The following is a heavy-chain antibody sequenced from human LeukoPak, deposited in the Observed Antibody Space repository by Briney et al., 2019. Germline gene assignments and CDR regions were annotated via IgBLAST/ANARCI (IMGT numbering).Heavy chain of an antibody. CDR1: GFTFSSYA. Sequence: GGSLRLSCAASGFTFSSYAMSWVRQAPGKGLEWVSAISGSGGSTYYADSVKGRLTISRDNSKNTLYLQMNSLRAEDTAVYYCAKDKVGYYGSGTYYYGMDVWGQGTTVTVSS. D-gene: IGHD3-10*01. CDR3: AKDKVGYYGSGTYYYGMDV. CDR2: ISGSGGST. V-gene: IGHV3-23*01. J-gene: IGHJ6*02.